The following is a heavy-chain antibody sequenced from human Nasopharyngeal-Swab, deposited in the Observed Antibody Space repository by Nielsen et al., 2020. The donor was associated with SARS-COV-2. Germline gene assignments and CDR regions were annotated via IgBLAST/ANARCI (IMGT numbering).Heavy chain of an antibody. J-gene: IGHJ5*02. CDR3: ARDGLGRYFDWSLASGWFDP. CDR1: GFTFSSYS. V-gene: IGHV3-21*01. D-gene: IGHD3-9*01. Sequence: GESLKISCAASGFTFSSYSMNWVRQAPGKGLEWVSSISSSSSYIYYADSVKGRFTISRDNAKNSLYLQMNSLRAEDTAVYYCARDGLGRYFDWSLASGWFDPWGQGTLVTVSS. CDR2: ISSSSSYI.